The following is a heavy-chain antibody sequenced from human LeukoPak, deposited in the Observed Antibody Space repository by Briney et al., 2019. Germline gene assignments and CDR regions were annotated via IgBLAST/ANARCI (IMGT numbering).Heavy chain of an antibody. D-gene: IGHD5-24*01. CDR3: ARDLLEPEMAA. CDR2: IYSGGST. J-gene: IGHJ5*02. Sequence: RGCLRLSCGPSRFTHYMSWGREAPDRGLEWVSVIYSGGSTYYTDSLRGRFTISRDNTKNTLFLQMDSLRVEDKAVYYCARDLLEPEMAAWGLGTLVTVSS. CDR1: RFTHY. V-gene: IGHV3-53*01.